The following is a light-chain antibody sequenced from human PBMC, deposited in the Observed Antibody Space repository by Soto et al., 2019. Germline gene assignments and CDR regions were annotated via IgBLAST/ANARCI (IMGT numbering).Light chain of an antibody. Sequence: EIVLTQSPATLSLSPGERATLSCRASQSVSSYLAWSQQKPGQAPRLLIYDASNRATGIPARFSGSGSGTDFTLTISSLEPEDFAVYCSQKRSNWPRTFGGGTKVEIK. CDR1: QSVSSY. J-gene: IGKJ4*01. V-gene: IGKV3-11*01. CDR2: DAS. CDR3: QKRSNWPRT.